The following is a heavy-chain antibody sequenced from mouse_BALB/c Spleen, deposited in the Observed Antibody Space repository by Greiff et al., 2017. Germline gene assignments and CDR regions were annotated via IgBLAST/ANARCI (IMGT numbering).Heavy chain of an antibody. CDR2: IRNKANGYTT. Sequence: EVQLVESGGGLVQPGGSLRLSCATSGFTFTDYYMSWVRQPPGKALEWLGFIRNKANGYTTEYSASVKGRFTISRDNSQSILYLQMNTLRAEDSATYYCARVYDYDAMDYWGQGTSVTVSS. CDR3: ARVYDYDAMDY. D-gene: IGHD2-3*01. CDR1: GFTFTDYY. V-gene: IGHV7-3*02. J-gene: IGHJ4*01.